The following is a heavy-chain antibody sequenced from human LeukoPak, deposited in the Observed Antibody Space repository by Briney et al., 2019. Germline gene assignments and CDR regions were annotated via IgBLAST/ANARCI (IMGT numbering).Heavy chain of an antibody. Sequence: ASVKVSCKASGYTFTSYDINWGRQATGQGLEWVGWMNPNSGNTGYAQKFQGRVTMTRNTSISTAYMELISLRSEDTAVYYCARGKWELPFYYYYGMDVWGQGTTVTVSS. CDR3: ARGKWELPFYYYYGMDV. J-gene: IGHJ6*02. CDR2: MNPNSGNT. CDR1: GYTFTSYD. V-gene: IGHV1-8*01. D-gene: IGHD1-26*01.